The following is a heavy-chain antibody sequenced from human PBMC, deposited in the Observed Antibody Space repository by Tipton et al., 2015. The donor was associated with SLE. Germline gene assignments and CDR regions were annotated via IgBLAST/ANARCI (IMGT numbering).Heavy chain of an antibody. CDR3: AKGSGWYKD. CDR2: IYYNGNT. V-gene: IGHV4-34*01. J-gene: IGHJ4*02. CDR1: SGSFSGYY. D-gene: IGHD6-19*01. Sequence: TLSLTCAVYSGSFSGYYWSWIRQPPGKGLEWIGRIYYNGNTQYNPSLKSRVTLPVDTSNSQFSLRLSSLTAADTAVYYCAKGSGWYKDWGQGTLVTVSS.